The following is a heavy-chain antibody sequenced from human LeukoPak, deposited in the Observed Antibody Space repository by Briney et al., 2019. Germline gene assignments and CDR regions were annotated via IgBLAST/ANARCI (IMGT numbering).Heavy chain of an antibody. CDR3: ARGGPRTDDYNFDY. CDR2: VYDGGKT. CDR1: GASIGSFY. Sequence: SETLSLTCSVSGASIGSFYWSWIRQTPGKGLEWNGYVYDGGKTYYNPSLKGRVTISVDTSNNQFSLKLRSVTAADTAVYYCARGGPRTDDYNFDYWGQGTLVSVSS. V-gene: IGHV4-59*01. J-gene: IGHJ4*02. D-gene: IGHD5-24*01.